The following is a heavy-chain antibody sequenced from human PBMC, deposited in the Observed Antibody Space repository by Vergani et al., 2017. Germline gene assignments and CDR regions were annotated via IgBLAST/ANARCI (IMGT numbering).Heavy chain of an antibody. CDR3: ARGSGSYYRDLAPPAQ. CDR2: ISSSGSTI. D-gene: IGHD3-10*01. CDR1: GFTFSSYE. J-gene: IGHJ4*02. V-gene: IGHV3-48*03. Sequence: EVQLVESGGGLVQPGGSLRLSCAASGFTFSSYEMNWVRQAPGKGLEWVSYISSSGSTIYYADSVKGRFTISRDNAKNSLYLQMNSLRDEDTAVYYCARGSGSYYRDLAPPAQWGQGTLVTVSS.